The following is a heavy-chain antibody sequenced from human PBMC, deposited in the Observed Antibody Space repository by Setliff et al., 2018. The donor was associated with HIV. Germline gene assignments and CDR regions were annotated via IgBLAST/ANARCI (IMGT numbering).Heavy chain of an antibody. D-gene: IGHD3-10*01. CDR1: GDNFNNVA. J-gene: IGHJ5*02. V-gene: IGHV1-69*13. CDR3: TNRGGSGTNVGNWFDP. CDR2: ILPIFGAT. Sequence: SVKVSCKASGDNFNNVAFNWVRQAPGQGLEWMGGILPIFGATDYAQKFQGRLKLTAVQSENSVYMELSSLRSDDTAVYYCTNRGGSGTNVGNWFDPWGQGTLVTVSS.